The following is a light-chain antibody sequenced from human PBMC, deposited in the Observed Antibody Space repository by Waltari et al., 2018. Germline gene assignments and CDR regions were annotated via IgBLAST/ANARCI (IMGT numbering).Light chain of an antibody. J-gene: IGKJ1*01. Sequence: DIQMTQSPSSLSASVGDRVTITCRASQSIGEYLNWYQQKPGKAPNLLIYEVSSLMGWVPSRFRGSGSGTDFTLTISSLQPEDFATYYCQQSYSRPATFGQGTKVEIK. CDR2: EVS. CDR1: QSIGEY. V-gene: IGKV1-39*01. CDR3: QQSYSRPAT.